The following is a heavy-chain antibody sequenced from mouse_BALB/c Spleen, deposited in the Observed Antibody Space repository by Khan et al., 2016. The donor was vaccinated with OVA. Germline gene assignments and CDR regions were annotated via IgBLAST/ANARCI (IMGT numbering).Heavy chain of an antibody. Sequence: QIQLVQSGPELKKPGETVKISCKAFGYTFTNYGMNWVKQAPGKALKWLGWINTYTGEPTSADDFKGRFAFSLETSASTAYLQINNLKNEDTATYFCARMRNYWYFDVWGAGTTVTVSS. CDR3: ARMRNYWYFDV. CDR1: GYTFTNYG. J-gene: IGHJ1*01. CDR2: INTYTGEP. V-gene: IGHV9-3-1*01.